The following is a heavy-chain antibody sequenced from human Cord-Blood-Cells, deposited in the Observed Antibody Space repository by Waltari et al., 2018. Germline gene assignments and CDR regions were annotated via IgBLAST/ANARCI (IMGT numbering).Heavy chain of an antibody. V-gene: IGHV4-39*01. Sequence: QLQLQESGPGLVKPSETLSLTCTVSGGSISSRSYYWGWIRQPPGKGLEWIGSIYYSGSTYYNPSLKSRVTISVDTSKNQFSLKLSSVTAADTAVYYCARHRDIVVVPAAFDYWGQGTLVTVSS. CDR3: ARHRDIVVVPAAFDY. CDR1: GGSISSRSYY. J-gene: IGHJ4*02. D-gene: IGHD2-2*01. CDR2: IYYSGST.